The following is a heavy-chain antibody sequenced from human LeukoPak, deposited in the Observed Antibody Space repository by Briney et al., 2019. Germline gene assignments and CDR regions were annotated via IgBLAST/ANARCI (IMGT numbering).Heavy chain of an antibody. Sequence: SETLSLTCTVSGGSISSYYWSWIRQSPGKGLECIGYIHYTGSTNYNPSLKSRVTISVDTSKNQFSLKLSSVTAADTAIYYCAKSFSETERATITAYWGQGTLVTVSS. V-gene: IGHV4-59*01. CDR1: GGSISSYY. D-gene: IGHD5-24*01. CDR3: AKSFSETERATITAY. CDR2: IHYTGST. J-gene: IGHJ4*02.